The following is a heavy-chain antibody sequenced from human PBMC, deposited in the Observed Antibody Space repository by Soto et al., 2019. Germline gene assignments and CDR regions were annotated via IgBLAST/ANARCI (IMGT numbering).Heavy chain of an antibody. CDR3: AETGFGGKRDL. Sequence: EVQLVESGGGLVKPGGSLRLSCAASGFTFSSYSMNWVRQAPGKGLEWVSSISSSSSYIYYADSVKGRFTISRDNAKKSLYLENNSLEGEDTGVFFLAETGFGGKRDLRGQGTLVPVSS. J-gene: IGHJ5*02. V-gene: IGHV3-21*01. CDR1: GFTFSSYS. CDR2: ISSSSSYI. D-gene: IGHD3-10*01.